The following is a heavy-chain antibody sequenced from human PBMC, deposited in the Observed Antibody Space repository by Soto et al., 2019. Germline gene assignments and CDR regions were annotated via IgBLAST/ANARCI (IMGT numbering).Heavy chain of an antibody. CDR3: VRSGYCSNGVCCFGDFDY. CDR1: GYTFSSYD. CDR2: MKPTRGNT. Sequence: QVQLVQSGAEVKKPGASVKVSCKASGYTFSSYDINWVRQATGQGLEWMGWMKPTRGNTGYEQKFQGRVTMTRDTSISTAYFELSSLRSEDRAVYYCVRSGYCSNGVCCFGDFDYWGQGTLVTVSS. V-gene: IGHV1-8*01. D-gene: IGHD2-8*01. J-gene: IGHJ4*02.